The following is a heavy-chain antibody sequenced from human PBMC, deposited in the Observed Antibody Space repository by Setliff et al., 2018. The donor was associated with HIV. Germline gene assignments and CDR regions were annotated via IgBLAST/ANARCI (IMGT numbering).Heavy chain of an antibody. CDR1: GFTFSTYT. J-gene: IGHJ4*02. V-gene: IGHV3-48*01. CDR2: ISSDSSTI. D-gene: IGHD1-26*01. CDR3: ASSGSYGY. Sequence: PGGSLRLSCAASGFTFSTYTMNWVRQAPGKGLEWVSYISSDSSTIYYADSVKGRFTISRDNAENSLYLQMNSLRAEDTAVYYCASSGSYGYWGQGTLVTVSS.